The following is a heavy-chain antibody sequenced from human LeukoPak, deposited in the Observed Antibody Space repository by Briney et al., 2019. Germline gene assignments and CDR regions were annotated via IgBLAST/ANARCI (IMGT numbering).Heavy chain of an antibody. V-gene: IGHV4-30-4*01. Sequence: SETLSLTCTVSGGSISSGDYYWSWIRQPPGKGLEWIGYIYYSGSTYYNPSLKSRVTISVDTSKNQFSLKLSFVTAADTAVYYCARLVATIYNWFDPWGQGTLVTVSS. J-gene: IGHJ5*02. D-gene: IGHD5-12*01. CDR2: IYYSGST. CDR1: GGSISSGDYY. CDR3: ARLVATIYNWFDP.